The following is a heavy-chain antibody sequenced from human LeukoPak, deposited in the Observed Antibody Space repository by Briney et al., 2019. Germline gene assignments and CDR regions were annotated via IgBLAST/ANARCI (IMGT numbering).Heavy chain of an antibody. V-gene: IGHV3-74*01. CDR1: GFTFSSYW. CDR3: ARSGGYSYGNFDY. J-gene: IGHJ4*02. CDR2: INSDGSST. D-gene: IGHD5-18*01. Sequence: GGSLRLSCAASGFTFSSYWMHWVRQAPGKGLVWVSRINSDGSSTSYADSVKGRFTIPRDNAKNTLYLQMNSLRAEDTAVYYCARSGGYSYGNFDYWGQGTLVTVSS.